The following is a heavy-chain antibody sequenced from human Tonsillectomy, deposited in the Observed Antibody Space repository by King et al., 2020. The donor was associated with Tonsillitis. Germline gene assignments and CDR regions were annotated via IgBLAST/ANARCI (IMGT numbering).Heavy chain of an antibody. Sequence: VQLVESGGGLVQPGRSLRLSCAASGFTFSSYAMHWVRQAPGKGLEWVAVISFDGSNKHYADSVKGRFTISRDNSKNTLYLQMKSRRLEDTAVYFCARRDGALDYYFYGMDVWGQGTTVTVSS. CDR2: ISFDGSNK. V-gene: IGHV3-30*04. CDR1: GFTFSSYA. J-gene: IGHJ6*02. CDR3: ARRDGALDYYFYGMDV. D-gene: IGHD4-17*01.